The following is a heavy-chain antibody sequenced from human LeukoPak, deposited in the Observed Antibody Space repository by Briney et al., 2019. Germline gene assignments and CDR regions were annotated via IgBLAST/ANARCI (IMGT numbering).Heavy chain of an antibody. V-gene: IGHV3-74*01. J-gene: IGHJ6*03. CDR3: AREKDTSGYYYYMDV. D-gene: IGHD3-10*01. CDR1: GFSFSIYW. CDR2: INTDGSSG. Sequence: PGGSLRLSCAASGFSFSIYWMHWVRQAPGKGPVWVSRINTDGSSGNYADPVKGRFTISRDNAKNTLYLQLNSLRAEDTAVYYCAREKDTSGYYYYMDVWGKGTTVTVSS.